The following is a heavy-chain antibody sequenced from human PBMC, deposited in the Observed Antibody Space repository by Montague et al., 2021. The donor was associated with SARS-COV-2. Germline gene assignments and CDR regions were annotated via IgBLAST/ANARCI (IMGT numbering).Heavy chain of an antibody. CDR1: GFSLRTSGVG. D-gene: IGHD3-10*01. J-gene: IGHJ5*02. CDR3: AHRHPLPPNYYGSGSYYWRVNWFDP. CDR2: IYWDDDK. Sequence: PALVTPTQTLTLTCTFSGFSLRTSGVGVGWIRQPPGKALEWLALIYWDDDKRYSPSLKSRLTITKDTSKNQVVLTMTNMDPVDTATYYCAHRHPLPPNYYGSGSYYWRVNWFDPWGQGTLVTVSS. V-gene: IGHV2-5*02.